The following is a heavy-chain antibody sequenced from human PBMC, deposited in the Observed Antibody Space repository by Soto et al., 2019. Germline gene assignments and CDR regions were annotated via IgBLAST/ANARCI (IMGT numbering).Heavy chain of an antibody. CDR1: GFTFSSYA. V-gene: IGHV3-30-3*01. D-gene: IGHD2-2*01. Sequence: QVQLVESGGGVVQPGRSLRLSCAASGFTFSSYAMNWVRQAPGKGLEWVALISYDGISKYYADSVKGRFTISRDSSKNTLYLQMNSLGAADKAVYYCGRCSSTSCHLGSDYWGQGTLVTVSS. CDR2: ISYDGISK. J-gene: IGHJ4*02. CDR3: GRCSSTSCHLGSDY.